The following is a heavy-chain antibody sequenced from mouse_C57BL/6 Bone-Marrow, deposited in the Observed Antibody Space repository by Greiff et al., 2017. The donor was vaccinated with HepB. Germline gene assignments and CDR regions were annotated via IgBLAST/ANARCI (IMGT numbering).Heavy chain of an antibody. Sequence: QVQLQQPGTELVKPGASVTLSCKASGYTFTSYWIHWVKQRPGQGLEWIGTINPRNGGTDYSEKFKSKATLTVDKSSSTAYMQLSSLSSEESAAYDCARGWLRCAMDYWGQGTSVTVSA. D-gene: IGHD2-2*01. CDR3: ARGWLRCAMDY. CDR2: INPRNGGT. J-gene: IGHJ4*01. CDR1: GYTFTSYW. V-gene: IGHV1-53*01.